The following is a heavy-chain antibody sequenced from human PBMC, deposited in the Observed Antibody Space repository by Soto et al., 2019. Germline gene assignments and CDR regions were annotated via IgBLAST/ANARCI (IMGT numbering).Heavy chain of an antibody. CDR2: ISYDGSNK. V-gene: IGHV3-30-3*01. Sequence: QVQLVESGGGVVQPGRSLRLSCAASGFTFSSYAMHWVRQAPGKGLEWVAVISYDGSNKYYADYVKGRFTISRDNSKNTLYLQMNSLRAEDTAVYYCARDMEIAGAMIDYWGQGTLVTVSS. D-gene: IGHD6-13*01. CDR3: ARDMEIAGAMIDY. CDR1: GFTFSSYA. J-gene: IGHJ4*02.